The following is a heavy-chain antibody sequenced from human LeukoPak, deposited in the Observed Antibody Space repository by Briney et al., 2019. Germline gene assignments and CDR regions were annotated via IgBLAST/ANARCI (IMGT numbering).Heavy chain of an antibody. Sequence: GASVKVSCKASGYTFTSYAMNWVRQAPGQGLEWMGWINTNTGNPTYAQGFTGRFVFSLDTSVSTAYLQISSLKAEDTAVYYCATATTNYYYYGMDAWGQGTTVTVSS. CDR2: INTNTGNP. CDR1: GYTFTSYA. CDR3: ATATTNYYYYGMDA. V-gene: IGHV7-4-1*02. J-gene: IGHJ6*02. D-gene: IGHD5-12*01.